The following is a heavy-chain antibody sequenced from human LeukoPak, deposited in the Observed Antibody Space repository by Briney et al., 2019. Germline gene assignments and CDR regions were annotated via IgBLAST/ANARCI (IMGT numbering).Heavy chain of an antibody. CDR1: GDSVSSNSAA. Sequence: SQTLSLTCAISGDSVSSNSAAWNWIRQSPSRGLEWLGRTYYRSKWYNDYAVSVKSRITINPDTSKNQFSLQLNSVTPEDTAVYYCARGDYYDSSGYYHLNAFDSWGQGTMVTVSS. V-gene: IGHV6-1*01. CDR2: TYYRSKWYN. J-gene: IGHJ3*02. D-gene: IGHD3-22*01. CDR3: ARGDYYDSSGYYHLNAFDS.